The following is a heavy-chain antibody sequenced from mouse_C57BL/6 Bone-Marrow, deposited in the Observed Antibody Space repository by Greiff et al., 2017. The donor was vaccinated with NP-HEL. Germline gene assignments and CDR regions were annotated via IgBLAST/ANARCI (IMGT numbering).Heavy chain of an antibody. Sequence: VQLQQSGAELVRPGTSVKMSCKASGYTFTNYWIGWAKQRPGHGLEWIGDIYPGGGYTNYNEKFKGKATLTADKSSSTAYMQFSSLTSEDSAIYYCASGGDYGSSGFAYWGQGTLVTVSA. J-gene: IGHJ3*01. CDR1: GYTFTNYW. D-gene: IGHD1-1*01. CDR2: IYPGGGYT. V-gene: IGHV1-63*01. CDR3: ASGGDYGSSGFAY.